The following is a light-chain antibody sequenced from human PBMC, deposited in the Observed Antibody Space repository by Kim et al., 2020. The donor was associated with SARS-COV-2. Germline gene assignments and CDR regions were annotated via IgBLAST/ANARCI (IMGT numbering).Light chain of an antibody. CDR2: DND. CDR1: SSNIGNNF. J-gene: IGLJ3*02. CDR3: GTWDTSLSAWV. V-gene: IGLV1-51*01. Sequence: GQKVPLSCSGSSSNIGNNFVSWYQPLPGTAPKRLLYDNDKRPSGIRDRFSGSKSGTSATLGITGLQTGDEADYYCGTWDTSLSAWVFGGGTQLTVL.